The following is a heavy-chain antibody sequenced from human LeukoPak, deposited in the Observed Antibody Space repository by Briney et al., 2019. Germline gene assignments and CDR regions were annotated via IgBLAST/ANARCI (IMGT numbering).Heavy chain of an antibody. CDR3: AKSEAGYSGSYYSLRPIDY. Sequence: QPGGSLRLSCAASGFTFSTYCMHWVRQAPGKGLVWVSRINSDGTNTDYADSVKGRFTISRDNSKNTVYLQMNSLRAEDTAVYYCAKSEAGYSGSYYSLRPIDYWGQGTLVTVSS. V-gene: IGHV3-74*01. CDR2: INSDGTNT. D-gene: IGHD1-26*01. J-gene: IGHJ4*02. CDR1: GFTFSTYC.